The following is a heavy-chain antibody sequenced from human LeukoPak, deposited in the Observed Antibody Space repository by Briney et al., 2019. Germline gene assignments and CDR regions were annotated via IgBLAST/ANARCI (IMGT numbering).Heavy chain of an antibody. CDR2: VSISGETS. V-gene: IGHV3-11*01. CDR3: TRYGGSGNKVDY. Sequence: PGGSLRLSCAASGFTFSDHYMSWIRQAPGKGLEWLSHVSISGETSYNADSVKGRFTISRDNGKSTLYLQMNGLRVEDTAVYYCTRYGGSGNKVDYWGQGTLVTVSS. D-gene: IGHD1-14*01. CDR1: GFTFSDHY. J-gene: IGHJ4*02.